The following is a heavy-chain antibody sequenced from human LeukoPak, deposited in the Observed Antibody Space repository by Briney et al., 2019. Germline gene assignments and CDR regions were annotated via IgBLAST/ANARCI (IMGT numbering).Heavy chain of an antibody. CDR3: ARDPESSDWFDP. J-gene: IGHJ5*02. V-gene: IGHV3-74*01. Sequence: GSLRLSCAASGFTFSSYWMQWVRQAPGKGLVWVSRINSDGSSISYADSVKGRFTISRDNAKNTLYLQMNSLRAEDTAVYYCARDPESSDWFDPWGQGTLVTVSS. CDR1: GFTFSSYW. CDR2: INSDGSSI. D-gene: IGHD3-10*01.